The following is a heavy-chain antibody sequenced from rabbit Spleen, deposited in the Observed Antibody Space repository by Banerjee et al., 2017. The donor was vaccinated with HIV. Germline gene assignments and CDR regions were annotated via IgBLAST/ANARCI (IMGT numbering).Heavy chain of an antibody. CDR1: GFSFSSSDY. Sequence: QSLEESGGDLVKPGASLTLTCTASGFSFSSSDYMCWVRQAPGKGLEWIACIAGSSSGFTYSATWAKGQFTISKTSSTTVTLKMNSLTAADTATYFCARGYPFTGGDRYILWGQGTLVTVS. J-gene: IGHJ4*01. D-gene: IGHD2-1*01. V-gene: IGHV1S40*01. CDR2: IAGSSSGFT. CDR3: ARGYPFTGGDRYIL.